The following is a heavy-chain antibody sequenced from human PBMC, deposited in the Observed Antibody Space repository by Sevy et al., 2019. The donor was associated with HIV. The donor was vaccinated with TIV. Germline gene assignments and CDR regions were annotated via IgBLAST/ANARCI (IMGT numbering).Heavy chain of an antibody. CDR3: ARGENDDEFFHY. D-gene: IGHD1-26*01. J-gene: IGHJ1*01. CDR2: TSYDGSHK. Sequence: GSLRLSCTVSGFIFSNFAMHWVRQAPGKGLEWVAVTSYDGSHKYYADSVKGRFTVSRDNSRNILSLEMSSLTRDDTALYYCARGENDDEFFHYWGQGTLVTVSS. CDR1: GFIFSNFA. V-gene: IGHV3-30*04.